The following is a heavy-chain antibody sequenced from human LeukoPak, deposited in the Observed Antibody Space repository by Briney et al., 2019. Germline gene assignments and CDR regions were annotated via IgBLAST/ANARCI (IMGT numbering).Heavy chain of an antibody. V-gene: IGHV3-74*01. Sequence: GGSLRLSCAASGFTLSSYAMSWVRQAPGKGLVWVSRINSDGSSTSYADSVKGRFTISRDNAKNTLYLQMNSLRAEDTAVYYCARDRGYCSGGSCYIFDHWGQGTLVTVSS. CDR3: ARDRGYCSGGSCYIFDH. D-gene: IGHD2-15*01. J-gene: IGHJ4*02. CDR1: GFTLSSYA. CDR2: INSDGSST.